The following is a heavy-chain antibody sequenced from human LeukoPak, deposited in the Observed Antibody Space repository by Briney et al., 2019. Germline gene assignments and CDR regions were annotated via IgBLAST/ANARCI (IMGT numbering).Heavy chain of an antibody. V-gene: IGHV4-39*01. CDR1: GGSISSSSYY. CDR2: IYYSGST. CDR3: ASYQTYYDFWSGYYTADY. D-gene: IGHD3-3*01. Sequence: LSETLSLTCTVSGGSISSSSYYWGWIRQPPGKGLEWIGSIYYSGSTYYNPSLKSRVTISVDTSKNQFSLKLSSVTAADTAVYYCASYQTYYDFWSGYYTADYWGQGTLVTVSS. J-gene: IGHJ4*02.